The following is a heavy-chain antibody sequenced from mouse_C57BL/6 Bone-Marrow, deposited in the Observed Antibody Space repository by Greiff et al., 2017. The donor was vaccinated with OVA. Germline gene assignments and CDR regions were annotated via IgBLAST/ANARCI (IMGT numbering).Heavy chain of an antibody. D-gene: IGHD1-1*01. V-gene: IGHV1-64*01. J-gene: IGHJ3*01. CDR2: IHPNSGST. CDR1: GYTFTSYW. Sequence: VQLQQPGAELVKPGASVKLSCKASGYTFTSYWMHWVKQRPGQGLEWIGMIHPNSGSTNYNEKFKSKATLTVDKSSSTAYMQLSSLTSEDSAVYYCAREITTVVAPFAYWGQGTLVTVSA. CDR3: AREITTVVAPFAY.